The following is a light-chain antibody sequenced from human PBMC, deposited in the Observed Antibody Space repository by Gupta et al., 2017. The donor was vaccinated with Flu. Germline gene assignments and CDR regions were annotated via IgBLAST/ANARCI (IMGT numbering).Light chain of an antibody. V-gene: IGLV2-14*01. CDR3: SSYTSSSTFVV. CDR2: EVS. Sequence: QSALTQPASVSGSPGQSITISCTGTTSAVGGSNYVSWYQQHPGKAPKLMIYEVSNRPSGVSNRFSGSKSGNTASLTISGLQAEDEADYYCSSYTSSSTFVVFGGGTKLTVL. CDR1: TSAVGGSNY. J-gene: IGLJ3*02.